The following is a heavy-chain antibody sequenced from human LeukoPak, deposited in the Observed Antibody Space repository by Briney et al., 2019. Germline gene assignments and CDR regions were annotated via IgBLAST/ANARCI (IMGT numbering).Heavy chain of an antibody. J-gene: IGHJ6*03. CDR3: TTVRYDSSGYYPPDYYYYYMDV. CDR2: IKSKTDGGTT. Sequence: PGGSLRLSCAASGFTFSNAWMSWVRQAPGKGLEWVGRIKSKTDGGTTDYAAPVKGRFTISRDDSKNTLYLQMNSLKTEDTAVYYCTTVRYDSSGYYPPDYYYYYMDVWGKGTTVTVSS. V-gene: IGHV3-15*01. CDR1: GFTFSNAW. D-gene: IGHD3-22*01.